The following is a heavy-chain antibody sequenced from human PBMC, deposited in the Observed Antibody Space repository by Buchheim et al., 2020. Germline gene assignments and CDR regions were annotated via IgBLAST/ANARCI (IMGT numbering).Heavy chain of an antibody. D-gene: IGHD3-22*01. J-gene: IGHJ4*02. V-gene: IGHV3-72*01. Sequence: EVQLVESGGGLVQPGGSLRLSCAASGFNFSDHYMDWVRQVPGKGLEWVGRTGNKANYYSTQYAASVKGRFTISRDDSMNSVFLQMNSLKGEDTGVYYCARGYYDSSGAQGMEYWGQGAL. CDR1: GFNFSDHY. CDR3: ARGYYDSSGAQGMEY. CDR2: TGNKANYYST.